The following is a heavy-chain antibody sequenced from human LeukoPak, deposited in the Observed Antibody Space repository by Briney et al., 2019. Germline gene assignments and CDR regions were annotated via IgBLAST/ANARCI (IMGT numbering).Heavy chain of an antibody. Sequence: SETLSLTCTVSGGSISSYYWSWIRQPPGKGLEWIGYIDYSGSTNYNPSLKSRVTISVDTSKNQFSLKLSSVTAADTAVYYCAREGLSSSRYTYYYYYYMDVWGKGTTVAVSS. CDR2: IDYSGST. J-gene: IGHJ6*03. CDR3: AREGLSSSRYTYYYYYYMDV. D-gene: IGHD6-13*01. CDR1: GGSISSYY. V-gene: IGHV4-59*12.